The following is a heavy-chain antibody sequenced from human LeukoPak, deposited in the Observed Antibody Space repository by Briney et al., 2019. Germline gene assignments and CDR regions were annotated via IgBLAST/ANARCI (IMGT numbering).Heavy chain of an antibody. V-gene: IGHV4-39*07. J-gene: IGHJ6*02. CDR1: GGSISSSSYY. Sequence: SETLSLTCTVSGGSISSSSYYWGWIRQPPGKGLAWIGSIYYSGGTYYNPSLKSRVTISVDKSKNQFSLKLSSVTAADTAVYYCARDRHDHYDSSLDYYYGMDVWGQGTTVTVSS. CDR3: ARDRHDHYDSSLDYYYGMDV. CDR2: IYYSGGT. D-gene: IGHD3-22*01.